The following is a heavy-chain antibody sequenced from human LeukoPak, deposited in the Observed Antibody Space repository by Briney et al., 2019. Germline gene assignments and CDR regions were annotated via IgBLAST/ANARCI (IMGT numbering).Heavy chain of an antibody. D-gene: IGHD2-8*02. J-gene: IGHJ6*02. CDR3: ARYWVGCGMDV. V-gene: IGHV3-53*01. CDR1: GFTVSSNY. Sequence: QPRGSLRLSCAASGFTVSSNYMSWVRQAPGKRLEWVSVIYSGGSTYYADSVKGRFTISRDNSKNTLYLQMNSLRAEDTAVYYCARYWVGCGMDVWGQGTTVTVSS. CDR2: IYSGGST.